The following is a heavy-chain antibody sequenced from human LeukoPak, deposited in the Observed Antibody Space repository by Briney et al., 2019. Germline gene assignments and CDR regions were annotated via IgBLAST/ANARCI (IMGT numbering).Heavy chain of an antibody. Sequence: SETLSLTCAVYGGSFSGYYWSWIRQPPGKGLEWIGEINHSGSTNYNPSLKSRLTISVDTSKNQFSLKLSSVTAADTAVYYCARAGIVVVPAARGRDYYYYGMDVWGKGTTVTVSS. V-gene: IGHV4-34*01. CDR1: GGSFSGYY. CDR3: ARAGIVVVPAARGRDYYYYGMDV. CDR2: INHSGST. D-gene: IGHD2-2*01. J-gene: IGHJ6*04.